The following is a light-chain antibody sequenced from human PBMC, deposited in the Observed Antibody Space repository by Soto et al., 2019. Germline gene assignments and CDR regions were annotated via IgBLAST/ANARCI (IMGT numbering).Light chain of an antibody. V-gene: IGLV2-14*01. Sequence: QSALTQPASVSGSPGQSITISCTGTSSDVGGYNYVSWYQQHPGKAPKLMIYDVSNRPSGVSNRFSGSKSGNTASLTISGHQADDEAYYYCSSYTSSSTLGVFGGGTKLTVL. J-gene: IGLJ2*01. CDR1: SSDVGGYNY. CDR3: SSYTSSSTLGV. CDR2: DVS.